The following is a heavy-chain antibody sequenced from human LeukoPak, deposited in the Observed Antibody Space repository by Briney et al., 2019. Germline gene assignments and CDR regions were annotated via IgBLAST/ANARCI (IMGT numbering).Heavy chain of an antibody. Sequence: PSETLSLTCAVSGGSISSSNWWSWVRQPPGKGLEWIGEIYHSGSTNYNPSLKSRVTISVDKSKNQFSLKLSSVTAADTAVYYCARREHCSGGSCYSDAFDIWGQGTMVTVSS. V-gene: IGHV4-4*02. D-gene: IGHD2-15*01. CDR2: IYHSGST. J-gene: IGHJ3*02. CDR1: GGSISSSNW. CDR3: ARREHCSGGSCYSDAFDI.